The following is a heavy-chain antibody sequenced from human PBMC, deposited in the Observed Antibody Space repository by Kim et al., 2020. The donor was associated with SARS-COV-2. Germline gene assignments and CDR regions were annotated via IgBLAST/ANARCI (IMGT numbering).Heavy chain of an antibody. Sequence: SETLSLTCAVYGGSFSGYYWSWIRQPPGKGLEWIGEINHSGSTHYNPSLKSRVTISVDTSKNQFSLKLSSVTAADTAVYYCARGGWFQLRYSWFDPWGQGTLVTVSS. CDR3: ARGGWFQLRYSWFDP. J-gene: IGHJ5*02. D-gene: IGHD2-2*01. V-gene: IGHV4-34*01. CDR2: INHSGST. CDR1: GGSFSGYY.